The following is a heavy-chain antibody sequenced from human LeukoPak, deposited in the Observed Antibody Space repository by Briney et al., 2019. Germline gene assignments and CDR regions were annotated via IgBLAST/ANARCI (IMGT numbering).Heavy chain of an antibody. Sequence: GGPLRLSCAASGFSLSTYWMSWVRQAPGKGLEWVANIKQDGSKTYYVDSVKGRFTISRDNAKNSLYLQMNSLRAEDTAVYYCARDAPYTPGGDCWGQGSLVTVSS. CDR2: IKQDGSKT. J-gene: IGHJ4*02. CDR3: ARDAPYTPGGDC. CDR1: GFSLSTYW. V-gene: IGHV3-7*03. D-gene: IGHD2-2*02.